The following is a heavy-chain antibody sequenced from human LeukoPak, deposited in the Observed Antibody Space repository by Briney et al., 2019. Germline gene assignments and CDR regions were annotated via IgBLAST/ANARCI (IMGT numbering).Heavy chain of an antibody. V-gene: IGHV3-48*02. CDR3: ARSFGYYYDSSGQFDY. Sequence: GGSLRLSCAASGFTFSSYSMNWVSQAPGKGLEWVSYISSSSSTIYYADSVKGRFTISRDNAKNSLYLQMNSLRDEDTAVYYCARSFGYYYDSSGQFDYWGQGTLVTVSS. J-gene: IGHJ4*02. D-gene: IGHD3-22*01. CDR1: GFTFSSYS. CDR2: ISSSSSTI.